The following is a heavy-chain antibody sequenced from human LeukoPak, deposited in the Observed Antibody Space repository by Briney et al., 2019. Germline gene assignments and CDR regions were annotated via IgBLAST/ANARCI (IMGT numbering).Heavy chain of an antibody. J-gene: IGHJ4*02. CDR2: ISYSSGTI. V-gene: IGHV3-48*02. D-gene: IGHD4-17*01. Sequence: QPGGSLRLSCAASGFTFSSYWMHWVRQAPGKGLEWVSYISYSSGTIYYADSVRGRFTISRDNAKNSLYLQMNSLRDEDTAVYYCARGDYGDSYYYFDYWGQGTLVTVSS. CDR1: GFTFSSYW. CDR3: ARGDYGDSYYYFDY.